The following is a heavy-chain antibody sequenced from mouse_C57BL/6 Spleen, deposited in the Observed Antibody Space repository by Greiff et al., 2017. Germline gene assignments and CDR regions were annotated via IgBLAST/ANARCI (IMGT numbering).Heavy chain of an antibody. D-gene: IGHD1-1*01. J-gene: IGHJ1*03. CDR2: INYDGSST. V-gene: IGHV5-16*01. CDR3: ARGLYYYGSSYDWYFDV. CDR1: GFTFSDYY. Sequence: DVHLVESEGGLVQPGSSMKLSCTASGFTFSDYYMAWVRQVPEKGLEWVANINYDGSSTYYLDSLKSRFIISRDNAKNILYLQMSSLKSEDTATYYCARGLYYYGSSYDWYFDVWGTGTTVTVSS.